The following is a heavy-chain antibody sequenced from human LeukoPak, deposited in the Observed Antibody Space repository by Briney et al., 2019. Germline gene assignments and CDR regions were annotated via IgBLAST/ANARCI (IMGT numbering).Heavy chain of an antibody. CDR3: AKVGIAAAGSYFDY. D-gene: IGHD6-13*01. CDR2: IWYDGSNK. J-gene: IGHJ4*02. CDR1: GFTFSSYG. Sequence: PGRSLRLSCAASGFTFSSYGMHWVRQAPGKGLEWVVVIWYDGSNKYYADSVKGRFTISRDNSKNTLYLQMNSLRAEDTAVYYCAKVGIAAAGSYFDYWGQGTLVTVSS. V-gene: IGHV3-33*06.